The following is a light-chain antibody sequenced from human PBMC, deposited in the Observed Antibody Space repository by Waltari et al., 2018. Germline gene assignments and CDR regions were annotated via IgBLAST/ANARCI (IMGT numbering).Light chain of an antibody. CDR3: QMYVRLPVT. CDR2: DAS. V-gene: IGKV3-20*01. CDR1: QSVGRY. J-gene: IGKJ1*01. Sequence: CRASQSVGRYLAWYKQQHGQAPRLLIYDASTRATDIPDRFSGGGSGTDFSLTISRLEPEDFAVYYCQMYVRLPVTFGQGTKVEI.